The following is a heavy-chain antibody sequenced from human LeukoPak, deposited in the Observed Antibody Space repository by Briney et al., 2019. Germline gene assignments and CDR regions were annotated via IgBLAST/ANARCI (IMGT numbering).Heavy chain of an antibody. V-gene: IGHV3-53*01. Sequence: GGSLRLSCAASGFTVSSNYMSRVRQAPGKGLEWVSVIYSGGRTYYADSVKGRFTISRDNSKNTLYLQMNSLRAEDTAVYYCARYCSSTSCPSGAFDIWGQGTMVTVSS. J-gene: IGHJ3*02. CDR2: IYSGGRT. CDR3: ARYCSSTSCPSGAFDI. D-gene: IGHD2-2*01. CDR1: GFTVSSNY.